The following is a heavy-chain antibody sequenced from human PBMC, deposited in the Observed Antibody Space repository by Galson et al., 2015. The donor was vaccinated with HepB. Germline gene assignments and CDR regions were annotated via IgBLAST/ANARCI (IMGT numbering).Heavy chain of an antibody. V-gene: IGHV3-21*01. CDR1: GFTFSSYS. Sequence: SLRLSCAASGFTFSSYSMNWVRQAPGKGLEWVSSISSSSSYIYYADSVKGRFTISRDNAKNSLYLQVNSLRAEDTAVYYCARDSLYGSSSWSSHMDVWGKGTTVTVSS. J-gene: IGHJ6*03. CDR2: ISSSSSYI. D-gene: IGHD6-13*01. CDR3: ARDSLYGSSSWSSHMDV.